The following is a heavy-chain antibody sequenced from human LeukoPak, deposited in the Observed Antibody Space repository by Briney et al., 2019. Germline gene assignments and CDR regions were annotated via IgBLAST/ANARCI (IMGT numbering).Heavy chain of an antibody. CDR1: GFTFSSYG. CDR3: ARDIDYYGTFYYFDY. Sequence: QPGRSLRLSCAASGFTFSSYGMHWVGQAPGKGVEWVAVIWYDGSNKYYADSVKGRFTISIYNSKNTLYLQMNILRAEDTAVYYCARDIDYYGTFYYFDYWGQGTLVTVSS. J-gene: IGHJ4*02. D-gene: IGHD3-10*01. V-gene: IGHV3-33*01. CDR2: IWYDGSNK.